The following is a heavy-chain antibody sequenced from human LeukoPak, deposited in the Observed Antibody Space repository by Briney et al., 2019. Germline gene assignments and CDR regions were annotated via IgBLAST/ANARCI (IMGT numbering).Heavy chain of an antibody. J-gene: IGHJ4*02. D-gene: IGHD2/OR15-2a*01. CDR3: ARGGMGILLWPFDY. V-gene: IGHV1-46*02. Sequence: ASVKVSCKASGYTFNSYYIHWLRQAPGQGLEWMGIINPSSGSTTYAQKFQGRVTMTRETSTSAVYVELSGLRSEDTAVCYCARGGMGILLWPFDYWGQGALVTVSS. CDR2: INPSSGST. CDR1: GYTFNSYY.